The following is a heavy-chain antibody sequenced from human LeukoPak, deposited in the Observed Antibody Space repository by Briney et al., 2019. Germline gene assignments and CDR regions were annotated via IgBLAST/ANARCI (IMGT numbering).Heavy chain of an antibody. CDR1: GGSISSSSYY. Sequence: SETLSLTCTVSGGSISSSSYYWGWIRQPPGKGLEWIGEVDHSGSTNYNPSLKSRVTISVDTSKNQFSLTLTSVTAADTAVYYCARGRTWNFSWFDPWGQGALVTVSS. J-gene: IGHJ5*02. CDR2: VDHSGST. V-gene: IGHV4-39*07. D-gene: IGHD1-7*01. CDR3: ARGRTWNFSWFDP.